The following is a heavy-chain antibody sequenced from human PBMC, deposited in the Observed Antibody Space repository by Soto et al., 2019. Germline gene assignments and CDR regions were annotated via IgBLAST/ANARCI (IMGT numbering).Heavy chain of an antibody. J-gene: IGHJ6*02. V-gene: IGHV4-59*01. D-gene: IGHD3-3*01. Sequence: SETLSLTCTVSGGSINSYYWSWIRQPPGKGLEWIGYIYYSGSTNYNPSLKSRVTISVDTSKNQFSLKLSSVTAADTAVYYCARGDNFWSGTGYYGMDVWGQGTTVTVSS. CDR2: IYYSGST. CDR1: GGSINSYY. CDR3: ARGDNFWSGTGYYGMDV.